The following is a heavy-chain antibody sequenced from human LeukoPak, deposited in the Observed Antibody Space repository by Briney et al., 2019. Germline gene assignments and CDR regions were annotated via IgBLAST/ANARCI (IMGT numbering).Heavy chain of an antibody. D-gene: IGHD6-6*01. CDR3: ARTGIAARPTVWFDP. CDR1: GFTFSSYA. V-gene: IGHV3-30-3*01. Sequence: GGSLRLSCAASGFTFSSYAMHWVRQAPGKGLEWVAVISYDGSNKYYADSVKGRFTISRDNAKSTLYLQINSLRAEDTAVYYCARTGIAARPTVWFDPWGQGTLVTVS. CDR2: ISYDGSNK. J-gene: IGHJ5*02.